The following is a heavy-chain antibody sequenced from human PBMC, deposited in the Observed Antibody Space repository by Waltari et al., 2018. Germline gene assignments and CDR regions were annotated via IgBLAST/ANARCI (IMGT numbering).Heavy chain of an antibody. CDR2: DNPNRGAT. V-gene: IGHV1-2*02. CDR3: ARDLPELWTGSADY. D-gene: IGHD3-3*01. J-gene: IGHJ4*02. CDR1: GYTFTGYY. Sequence: QVQLVQSGAEVKKPGASVKVSCTTSGYTFTGYYMHWVRQAPGQGLEWVGSDNPNRGATDYAPKFQGRVNMTRDTSNSTAYSGLTSLKSDDPAVYYCARDLPELWTGSADYWGRGTLVTVSS.